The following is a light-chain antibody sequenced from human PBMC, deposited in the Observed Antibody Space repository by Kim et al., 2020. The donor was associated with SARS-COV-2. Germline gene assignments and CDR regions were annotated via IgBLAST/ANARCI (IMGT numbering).Light chain of an antibody. CDR3: QQYNGWPQT. V-gene: IGKV3-15*01. J-gene: IGKJ1*01. CDR1: QGVSNN. Sequence: LPPGERATLSCRAHQGVSNNLAWYQQKLGHAPRLLIYGASTRATGIPSRFSGSRSGTEFTLTISSLQSEDFAVYYFQQYNGWPQTFGQGTKVDIK. CDR2: GAS.